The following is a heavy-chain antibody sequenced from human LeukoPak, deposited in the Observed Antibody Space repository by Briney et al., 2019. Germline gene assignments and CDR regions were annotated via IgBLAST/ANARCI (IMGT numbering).Heavy chain of an antibody. CDR2: IIPIFGTA. CDR3: ACAGYSSSWFYYGMDV. J-gene: IGHJ6*04. V-gene: IGHV1-69*01. Sequence: ASVKVSCKASVGTCSSYAISWVRQAPGQGLEWMGGIIPIFGTANYAQKFQGRVTITADESASTAYMELSSLRSEDTAVYYCACAGYSSSWFYYGMDVWGKGTTVTVSS. D-gene: IGHD6-13*01. CDR1: VGTCSSYA.